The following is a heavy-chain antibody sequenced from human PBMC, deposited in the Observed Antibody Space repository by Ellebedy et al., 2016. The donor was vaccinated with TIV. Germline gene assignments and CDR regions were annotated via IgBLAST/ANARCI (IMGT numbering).Heavy chain of an antibody. CDR2: VHYSGST. CDR1: GGSVSSGDYY. D-gene: IGHD5-24*01. Sequence: MPSETLSLTCTVSGGSVSSGDYYWNWIRQPPGKGLEWIAYVHYSGSTNYNPSLESRVTRSADTSKNQVSLKLTSVTAADTAVYYCAREGTDGYNYFDYWGRGTLVTVSS. CDR3: AREGTDGYNYFDY. V-gene: IGHV4-61*08. J-gene: IGHJ4*02.